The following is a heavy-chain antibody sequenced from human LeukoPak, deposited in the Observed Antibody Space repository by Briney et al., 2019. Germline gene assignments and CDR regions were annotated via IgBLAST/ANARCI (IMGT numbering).Heavy chain of an antibody. Sequence: GGSLRLSCAASGFTLSSYAMHWVRQAPGKGLEWVAVISYDGSNKYYADSVKGRFTISRDNSKNTLYLQMNSLRAEDTAVYYCARARLEQQLVQDYWDQGTLVTVSS. CDR1: GFTLSSYA. D-gene: IGHD6-13*01. CDR2: ISYDGSNK. V-gene: IGHV3-30-3*01. J-gene: IGHJ4*02. CDR3: ARARLEQQLVQDY.